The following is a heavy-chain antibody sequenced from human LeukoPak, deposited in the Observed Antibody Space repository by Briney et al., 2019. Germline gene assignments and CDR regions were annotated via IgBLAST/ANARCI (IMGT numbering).Heavy chain of an antibody. D-gene: IGHD3-9*01. Sequence: ASVKVSCKASGGTFSSYAISWVRQAPGQGLEWMGGIIPIFGTANYAQKFQGRVTITADKSTSTAYMELSSLRSEDTAVYYCARGEGILTGYYYYYMDVWGKGTTVTISS. J-gene: IGHJ6*03. CDR2: IIPIFGTA. CDR1: GGTFSSYA. CDR3: ARGEGILTGYYYYYMDV. V-gene: IGHV1-69*06.